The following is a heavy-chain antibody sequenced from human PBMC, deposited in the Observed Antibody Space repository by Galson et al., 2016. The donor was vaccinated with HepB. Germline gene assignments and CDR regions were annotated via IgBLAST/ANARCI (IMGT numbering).Heavy chain of an antibody. CDR1: TFTFSSFA. J-gene: IGHJ5*02. CDR3: AKGNIVQVPAAPYA. CDR2: ISGSGDTT. D-gene: IGHD2-2*01. Sequence: LRLSCAASTFTFSSFAMSWVRQAPGKGLEWVSSISGSGDTTYDADAVRGRFTISRDNSRNTLSLQMDSLRAEDSAIYYCAKGNIVQVPAAPYAWGQGALVTVSS. V-gene: IGHV3-23*01.